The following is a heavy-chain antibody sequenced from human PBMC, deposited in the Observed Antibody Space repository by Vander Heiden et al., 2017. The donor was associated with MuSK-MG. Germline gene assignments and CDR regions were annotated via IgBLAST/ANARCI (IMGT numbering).Heavy chain of an antibody. V-gene: IGHV3-21*01. Sequence: EVQLVESGGGLVKPGGSLRLSCAASGFTFSSYSMNWVRQAPGKGLEWVSSISSSSSYIYYADSVKGRFTISRDNAKNSLYLQMNSLRAEDTAVYYCARDYAAAGPPQYFQHWGQGTLVTVSS. CDR1: GFTFSSYS. D-gene: IGHD6-13*01. J-gene: IGHJ1*01. CDR2: ISSSSSYI. CDR3: ARDYAAAGPPQYFQH.